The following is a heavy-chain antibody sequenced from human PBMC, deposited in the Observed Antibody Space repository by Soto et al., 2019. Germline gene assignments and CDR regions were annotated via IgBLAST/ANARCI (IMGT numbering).Heavy chain of an antibody. CDR2: ISGSGDST. V-gene: IGHV3-23*01. Sequence: GGSLRLSCAASGFTFSSYAMSWVRQAPGKGLEWISGISGSGDSTYYADSVKGRFTISRDNSKNTLYLQMNNLRAEDTAAYYCATGYSYAPFDPWGQGTLVTVSS. CDR3: ATGYSYAPFDP. D-gene: IGHD5-18*01. J-gene: IGHJ5*02. CDR1: GFTFSSYA.